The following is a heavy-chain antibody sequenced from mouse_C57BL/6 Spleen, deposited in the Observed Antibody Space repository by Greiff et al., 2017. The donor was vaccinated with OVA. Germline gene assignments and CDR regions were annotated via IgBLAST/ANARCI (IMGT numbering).Heavy chain of an antibody. D-gene: IGHD2-4*01. CDR3: ARNYDYGNYFYY. CDR1: GYAFSSSW. J-gene: IGHJ2*01. CDR2: IYPGDGDT. V-gene: IGHV1-82*01. Sequence: QVQLQQSGPELVKPGASVKISCKASGYAFSSSWMNWVKQRPGKGLEWIGRIYPGDGDTNYNGKFKGKATLTADKSSSTAYMQLSSLTSEDSAVYFCARNYDYGNYFYYWGQGTTLTVSS.